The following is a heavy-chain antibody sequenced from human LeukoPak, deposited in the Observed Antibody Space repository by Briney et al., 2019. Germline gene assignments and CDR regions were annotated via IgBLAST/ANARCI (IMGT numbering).Heavy chain of an antibody. V-gene: IGHV4-59*12. Sequence: PSETLSLTCTVSGGSISSYYWSWIRQPPGKGLEWIAYISDIGSINYNPSLKSRVTISVDTSKNQFSLKLSSVTAADTAVYYCARGRKVQLLWFGELFSYWGQGTLVTVSS. CDR2: ISDIGSI. CDR3: ARGRKVQLLWFGELFSY. D-gene: IGHD3-10*01. CDR1: GGSISSYY. J-gene: IGHJ4*02.